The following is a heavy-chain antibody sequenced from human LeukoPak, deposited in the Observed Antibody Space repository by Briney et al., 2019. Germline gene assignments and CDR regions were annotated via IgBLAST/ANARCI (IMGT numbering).Heavy chain of an antibody. D-gene: IGHD6-13*01. Sequence: SVKVSCKASGGTFSSYAISWVRQAPGQGLEWMGRIIPILGIANYAQKFQGRVTITADKSTSTAYMELSSLRSEDTAVYYCARALSQSGWSPRDNWFDPWGQGTLVTVSS. J-gene: IGHJ5*02. CDR1: GGTFSSYA. CDR2: IIPILGIA. CDR3: ARALSQSGWSPRDNWFDP. V-gene: IGHV1-69*04.